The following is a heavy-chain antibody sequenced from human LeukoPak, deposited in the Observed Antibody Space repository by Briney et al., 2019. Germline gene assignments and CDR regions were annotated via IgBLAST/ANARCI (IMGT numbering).Heavy chain of an antibody. J-gene: IGHJ4*02. CDR3: ARDRGSYYGDYALDY. Sequence: SETLSLTCTVSGGSISSYYWSWIRQPPGKGLEWIGYIYYSGSTNYNPSLKSRVTISVDTSMNQFSLKLSSVTAADTAVYYCARDRGSYYGDYALDYWGQGTLVTVSS. CDR2: IYYSGST. CDR1: GGSISSYY. D-gene: IGHD4-17*01. V-gene: IGHV4-59*01.